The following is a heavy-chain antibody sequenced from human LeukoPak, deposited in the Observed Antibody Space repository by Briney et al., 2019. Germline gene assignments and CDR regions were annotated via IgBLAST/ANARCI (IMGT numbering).Heavy chain of an antibody. Sequence: GGSLRLSCAASKFTFSTFAMHWVRQAPGKGLEWVALTSSDGSSKYYTDSVKGRFTISRDNSKNTLYLQMNSLRAEDTAVYYCAREGGDLRWKNRFDFWGQETLVTVSS. CDR3: AREGGDLRWKNRFDF. D-gene: IGHD4-23*01. CDR1: KFTFSTFA. J-gene: IGHJ4*02. CDR2: TSSDGSSK. V-gene: IGHV3-30-3*01.